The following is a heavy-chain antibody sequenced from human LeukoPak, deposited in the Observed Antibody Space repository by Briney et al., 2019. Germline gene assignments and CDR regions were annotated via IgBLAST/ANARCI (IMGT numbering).Heavy chain of an antibody. Sequence: GGSLRLSCAASGFTFSSYSMNWVRQAPGKGLEWVSSISSSSSCIYYADSVEGRFTISRDNAKNSLYLQMNSLRAEDTAVYYCARDYRAFYDSSGYPSWGQGTLVTVSS. CDR1: GFTFSSYS. CDR3: ARDYRAFYDSSGYPS. CDR2: ISSSSSCI. D-gene: IGHD3-22*01. J-gene: IGHJ4*02. V-gene: IGHV3-21*01.